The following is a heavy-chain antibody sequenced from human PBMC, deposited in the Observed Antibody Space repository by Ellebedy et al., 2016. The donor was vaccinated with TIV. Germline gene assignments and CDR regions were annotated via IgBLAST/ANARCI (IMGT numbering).Heavy chain of an antibody. D-gene: IGHD4-17*01. Sequence: GESLKISCAASGFSFSSYWMSWVRQTPGKGLEWVANIKQHGSEKYYVDSVKGRFTISRDNAKNSLYLQMNSLRGEDTAVYYCATDGSYGDYLSPMHAFEMWGQGTMVTVSS. CDR1: GFSFSSYW. CDR3: ATDGSYGDYLSPMHAFEM. J-gene: IGHJ3*02. V-gene: IGHV3-7*01. CDR2: IKQHGSEK.